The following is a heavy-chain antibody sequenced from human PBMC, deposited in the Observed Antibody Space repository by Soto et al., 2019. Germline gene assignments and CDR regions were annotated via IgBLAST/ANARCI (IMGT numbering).Heavy chain of an antibody. CDR2: SRNKAKKYTT. Sequence: EVPVVESGGGLVQPGGSLRLSCVGSGFTFSDHYMDWVRQAPGKGLEWVGRSRNKAKKYTTDYAASVKGRFTISRDDSKKSVFLQMNSLKTEDTAVYYCVRITGDRNWFDPWGQGTLVTVSS. V-gene: IGHV3-72*01. CDR3: VRITGDRNWFDP. J-gene: IGHJ5*02. CDR1: GFTFSDHY. D-gene: IGHD1-20*01.